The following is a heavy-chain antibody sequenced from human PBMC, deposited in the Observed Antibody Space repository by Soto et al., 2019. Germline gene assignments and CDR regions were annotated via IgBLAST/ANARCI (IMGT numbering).Heavy chain of an antibody. Sequence: QVQLVQSGAEVKKPGASVKVSCKASGYTFTSYGIRWVRQAPGQGLEWMGWISAYNGNTNYAQKLQGRVTMTTDTSTSTAYMELRSLRYDDTAVYYCARDRGVVVAATHFWFDPWGQGTLVTVSS. V-gene: IGHV1-18*01. CDR2: ISAYNGNT. D-gene: IGHD2-15*01. CDR3: ARDRGVVVAATHFWFDP. CDR1: GYTFTSYG. J-gene: IGHJ5*02.